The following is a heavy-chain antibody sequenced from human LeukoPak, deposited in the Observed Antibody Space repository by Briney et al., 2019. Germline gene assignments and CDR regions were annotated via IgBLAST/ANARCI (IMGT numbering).Heavy chain of an antibody. Sequence: SGGSLRLSCAAPGFTFSSYDMTWVRQAPGKGLEWVSTIYGGGDTYYEDSVKGRFTISRDNSRNTLHLQLNSLRVEDTAQYYCAREGPYYGMDVWGQGTTVTVS. D-gene: IGHD2-21*01. V-gene: IGHV3-53*01. CDR2: IYGGGDT. CDR1: GFTFSSYD. J-gene: IGHJ6*02. CDR3: AREGPYYGMDV.